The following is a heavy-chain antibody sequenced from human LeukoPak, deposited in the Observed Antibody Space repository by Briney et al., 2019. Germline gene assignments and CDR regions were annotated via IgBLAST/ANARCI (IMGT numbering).Heavy chain of an antibody. Sequence: PSQTLSLTCTVSGGSISSDDYYWSWIRQPAGKGLEWIGRIYPSGNTNYNPSLRSRVTISIDTSKNQFSLKLSSVTAAETAVYYCARYFDYWGQGILVTVSS. V-gene: IGHV4-61*02. CDR2: IYPSGNT. J-gene: IGHJ4*02. CDR3: ARYFDY. CDR1: GGSISSDDYY.